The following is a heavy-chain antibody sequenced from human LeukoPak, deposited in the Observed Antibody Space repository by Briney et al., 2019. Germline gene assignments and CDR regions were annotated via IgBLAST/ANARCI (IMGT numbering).Heavy chain of an antibody. CDR1: GYTFTSYY. V-gene: IGHV1-46*01. Sequence: ASVKVSCKASGYTFTSYYMHWVRQAPGQGLEWMGIINPSGGSTSYAQKFQGRVTMTRDMSTSTVYMELSSLRSEDTAVCYCARDRGARIAVAGTFDYWGQGTLVTVSS. D-gene: IGHD6-19*01. CDR3: ARDRGARIAVAGTFDY. J-gene: IGHJ4*02. CDR2: INPSGGST.